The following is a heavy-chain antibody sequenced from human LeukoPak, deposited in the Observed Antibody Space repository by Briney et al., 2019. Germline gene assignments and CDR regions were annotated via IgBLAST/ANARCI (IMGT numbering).Heavy chain of an antibody. Sequence: GGSLRLSCVASGFAFSSYCMSWVRQAPGKGLELVANISIDGSAEDYVDSVRGRFAISRDNAKRSLYLQMNSLSPEDTAVYYCANQAYSQFDYWGQGTLVSVSS. J-gene: IGHJ4*02. CDR3: ANQAYSQFDY. D-gene: IGHD4-11*01. V-gene: IGHV3-7*01. CDR1: GFAFSSYC. CDR2: ISIDGSAE.